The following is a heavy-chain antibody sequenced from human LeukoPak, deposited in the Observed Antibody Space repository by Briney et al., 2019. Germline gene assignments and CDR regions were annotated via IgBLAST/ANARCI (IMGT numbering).Heavy chain of an antibody. V-gene: IGHV1-69*13. Sequence: ASVKVSCKASGGTFSSYTISWVRHAPGQGLEWMGGIIPIFGTANYAQKFQGRVTITADESMSTAYMELSSLRSEDTAVYYCARLTAMVATTHFYYYGIDVWGQGTTVTVSS. CDR3: ARLTAMVATTHFYYYGIDV. CDR1: GGTFSSYT. D-gene: IGHD5-12*01. J-gene: IGHJ6*02. CDR2: IIPIFGTA.